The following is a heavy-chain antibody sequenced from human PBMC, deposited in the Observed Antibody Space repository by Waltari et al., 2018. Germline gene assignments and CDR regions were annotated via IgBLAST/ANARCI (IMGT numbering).Heavy chain of an antibody. Sequence: QVQLQESGTGLVKPSETLSLTCTVSGGSIRSYYWSWIRQPPGKGLEWIGYIYYSGSTNYNPSLKSRVTISVDTSKNQFSLKLSSVTAADTAVYYCARVRGSCSGGSCYSLADYWGQGTLVTVSS. D-gene: IGHD2-15*01. CDR2: IYYSGST. V-gene: IGHV4-59*01. CDR1: GGSIRSYY. CDR3: ARVRGSCSGGSCYSLADY. J-gene: IGHJ4*02.